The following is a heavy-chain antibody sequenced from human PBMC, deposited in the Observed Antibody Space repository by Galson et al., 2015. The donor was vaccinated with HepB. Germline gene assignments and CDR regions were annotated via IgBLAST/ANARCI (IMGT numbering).Heavy chain of an antibody. Sequence: SVKVSCKASGGTFSSYAISWVRQAPGQGLEWMGGIIPIFGTANYAQKFQGRVTITADESTSTAYMELSSLRSEDTAVYYCARDNGGSYGHRRDYYYYGMDVWGQGTTVTVSS. V-gene: IGHV1-69*13. CDR2: IIPIFGTA. J-gene: IGHJ6*02. CDR1: GGTFSSYA. D-gene: IGHD1-26*01. CDR3: ARDNGGSYGHRRDYYYYGMDV.